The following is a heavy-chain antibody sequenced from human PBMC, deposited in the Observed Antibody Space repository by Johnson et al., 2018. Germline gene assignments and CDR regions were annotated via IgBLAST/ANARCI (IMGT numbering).Heavy chain of an antibody. CDR1: GFTFSTYS. Sequence: VQLVQSGGGLVKPGGSXRISCAASGFTFSTYSMNWVRQAPGKGLEWVSSISSSSTYIYYADSVKGRFTISRDNAKNSLYLQMNSLSAEDTAVYYCARDLGGPFDYWGQGALVTVSS. D-gene: IGHD2-15*01. CDR2: ISSSSTYI. V-gene: IGHV3-21*01. CDR3: ARDLGGPFDY. J-gene: IGHJ4*02.